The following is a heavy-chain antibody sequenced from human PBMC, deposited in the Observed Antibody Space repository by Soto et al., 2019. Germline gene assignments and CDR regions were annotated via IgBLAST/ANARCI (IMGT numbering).Heavy chain of an antibody. CDR3: AKGSGDYYYGMDV. J-gene: IGHJ6*02. CDR1: GFTFGNYW. CDR2: ISWNSASM. D-gene: IGHD3-3*01. Sequence: PGGSLRLSCAASGFTFGNYWMHWVRQAPGKGLEWVSGISWNSASMDYADSVKDRFSISRDNAENSLYLQMNILKIEDTAFYYCAKGSGDYYYGMDVWGQGTTVTVSS. V-gene: IGHV3-9*01.